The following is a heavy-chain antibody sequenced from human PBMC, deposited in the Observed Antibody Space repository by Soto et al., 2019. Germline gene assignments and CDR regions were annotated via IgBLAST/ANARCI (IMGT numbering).Heavy chain of an antibody. Sequence: EVHLVESGGGLLQPGGSLRLSCVVSGFTFSDYGVNLFRQAPGKGLEWVSYISRGSDTIYYADSVKGRFTISRDNAKNSLFLQMNSLRDEDTALYYCARVSNTWEDDYWGQGPLVTVSS. CDR2: ISRGSDTI. CDR3: ARVSNTWEDDY. J-gene: IGHJ4*02. CDR1: GFTFSDYG. V-gene: IGHV3-48*02. D-gene: IGHD1-26*01.